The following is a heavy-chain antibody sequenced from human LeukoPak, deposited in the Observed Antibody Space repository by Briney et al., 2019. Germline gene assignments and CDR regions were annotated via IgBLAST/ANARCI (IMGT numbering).Heavy chain of an antibody. CDR1: GYTFTSYG. V-gene: IGHV1-8*02. Sequence: ASVKVSCKASGYTFTSYGINWVRQATGQGLEWMGWMNPNSGNTGYAQKFQGRVTMTRNTSISTAYMELSSLRSEDTAVYYCARAGSSLYSSSWYMGSWVDYWGQGTLVTVSS. J-gene: IGHJ4*02. CDR3: ARAGSSLYSSSWYMGSWVDY. CDR2: MNPNSGNT. D-gene: IGHD6-13*01.